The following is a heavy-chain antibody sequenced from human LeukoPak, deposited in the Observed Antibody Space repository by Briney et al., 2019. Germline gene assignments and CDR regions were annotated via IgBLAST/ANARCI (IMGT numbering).Heavy chain of an antibody. CDR1: GGSISSGSYY. D-gene: IGHD3-22*01. CDR3: ARENPSLYYYDSSGPDY. CDR2: IYTSGST. Sequence: PSETLSLTCTVSGGSISSGSYYWSWIRQPAGKGLEWIGRIYTSGSTNYNPSLKSRVTISVDTSKNQFSLKLSSVTAADTAVYHCARENPSLYYYDSSGPDYWGQGTLVTVSS. J-gene: IGHJ4*02. V-gene: IGHV4-61*02.